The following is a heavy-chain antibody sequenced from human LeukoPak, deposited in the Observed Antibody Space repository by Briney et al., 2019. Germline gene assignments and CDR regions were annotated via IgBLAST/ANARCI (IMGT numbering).Heavy chain of an antibody. D-gene: IGHD1-26*01. J-gene: IGHJ5*02. CDR1: GYTFTGYY. V-gene: IGHV1-2*02. Sequence: ASVKVSCKASGYTFTGYYMHWVRQAPGQGLEWMGWINPNSGGTNYAQKFQGRVTMTRDTSISTAYMELSRLRSDDTAVYYCARSYRSGSYWFDPWGQGTLVTVFS. CDR3: ARSYRSGSYWFDP. CDR2: INPNSGGT.